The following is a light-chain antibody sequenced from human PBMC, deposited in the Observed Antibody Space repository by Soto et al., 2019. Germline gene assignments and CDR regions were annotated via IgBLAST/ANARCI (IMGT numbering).Light chain of an antibody. CDR1: SSDVVGYNY. CDR3: TSYTSSDTLLYV. Sequence: QSAQTQPAYVSGSPGQSITISCTGTSSDVVGYNYVSWYQQHPVKPPKLLIYEVGHRPSGVSNRFSGSKSGNTASLTISGLQAEDEADYYCTSYTSSDTLLYVFGTGTKVTVL. J-gene: IGLJ1*01. V-gene: IGLV2-14*01. CDR2: EVG.